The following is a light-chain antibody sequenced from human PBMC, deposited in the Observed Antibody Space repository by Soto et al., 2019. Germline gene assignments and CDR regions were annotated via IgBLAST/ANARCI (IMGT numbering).Light chain of an antibody. Sequence: EIVLTQSPATLSLSPGERATLSCRASQSVGSYLAWYQQKPGQAPSLLIYDASNRATGIPARFSGSGSGTDFTLTISSLEPEDFAVYYCQQRSDWPITFGQGPRLEIK. CDR3: QQRSDWPIT. V-gene: IGKV3-11*01. CDR2: DAS. CDR1: QSVGSY. J-gene: IGKJ5*01.